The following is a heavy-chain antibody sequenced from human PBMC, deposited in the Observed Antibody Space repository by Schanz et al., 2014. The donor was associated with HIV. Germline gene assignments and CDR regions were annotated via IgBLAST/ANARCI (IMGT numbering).Heavy chain of an antibody. CDR1: GFTFSSYS. Sequence: EVQVLESGGGLVQPGGSLRLSCAASGFTFSSYSMHWLRQAPGKGLEWVGRIKSKTDGGTTDYAAPVKGRFTISRDDSKNTLYLQMNSLKTEDTAVYYCTTAPMPVAGYYGMDVWGQGTTVTVSS. J-gene: IGHJ6*02. CDR2: IKSKTDGGTT. D-gene: IGHD6-19*01. V-gene: IGHV3-15*01. CDR3: TTAPMPVAGYYGMDV.